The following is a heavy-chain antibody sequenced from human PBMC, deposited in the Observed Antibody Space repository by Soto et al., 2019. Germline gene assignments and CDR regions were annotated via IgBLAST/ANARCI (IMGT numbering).Heavy chain of an antibody. J-gene: IGHJ6*02. D-gene: IGHD3-3*01. Sequence: PSQTLSLTCAISGDSVSSNSAAWNWIRQSPSRGLEWLGRTYYRSKWYNDYAVSVKSRITINPDTSKNQFSLQLNSVTPEDTAVYYCASSGRITISDRYYYYYYGMDVWGQGTTVTVSS. CDR2: TYYRSKWYN. V-gene: IGHV6-1*01. CDR3: ASSGRITISDRYYYYYYGMDV. CDR1: GDSVSSNSAA.